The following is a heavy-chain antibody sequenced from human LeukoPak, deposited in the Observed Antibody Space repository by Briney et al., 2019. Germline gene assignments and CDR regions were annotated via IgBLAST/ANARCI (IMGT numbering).Heavy chain of an antibody. Sequence: PGGSLRLSCAASGFTFSNYNMNWVRQAPVKGLEWVSFISSSSSTIFYADSVKGRFTISRGNAKNSLYLQMNSLRAEDTAVYYCARDRLVGGRFGELSNWGQGTLVTVSS. V-gene: IGHV3-48*04. D-gene: IGHD3-10*01. CDR2: ISSSSSTI. CDR3: ARDRLVGGRFGELSN. CDR1: GFTFSNYN. J-gene: IGHJ4*02.